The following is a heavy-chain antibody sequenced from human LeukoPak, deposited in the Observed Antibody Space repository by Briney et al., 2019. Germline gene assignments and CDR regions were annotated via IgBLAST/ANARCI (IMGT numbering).Heavy chain of an antibody. CDR1: GGSFSGYY. V-gene: IGHV4-34*01. D-gene: IGHD1-1*01. J-gene: IGHJ4*02. CDR2: INHSGST. Sequence: SETLSLTCAVYGGSFSGYYWSWIRQPPGKGLEWIGEINHSGSTNYNPSLKSRVTISVDKSKNQFSLNLSSVTAADTAVYYCARGSHWNQPHYFDYWGQGTLVTVSS. CDR3: ARGSHWNQPHYFDY.